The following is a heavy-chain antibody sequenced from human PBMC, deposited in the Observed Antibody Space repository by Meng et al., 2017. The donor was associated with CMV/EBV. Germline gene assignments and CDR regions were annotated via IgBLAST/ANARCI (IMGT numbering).Heavy chain of an antibody. CDR3: ARGNRGYYDGLLGFFDY. V-gene: IGHV3-48*03. D-gene: IGHD3-22*01. CDR2: ISSSGSTI. Sequence: GESLKISCAASGFTFSSYEMNWVRQAPGKGLEWVSYISSSGSTIYYADSVKGRFTISRDNAKNSLYLQMNSPRAEDTAVYYCARGNRGYYDGLLGFFDYWGQGTLVTVSS. J-gene: IGHJ4*02. CDR1: GFTFSSYE.